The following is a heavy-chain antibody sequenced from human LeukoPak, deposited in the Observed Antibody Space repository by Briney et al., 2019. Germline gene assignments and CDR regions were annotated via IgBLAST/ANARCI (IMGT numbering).Heavy chain of an antibody. J-gene: IGHJ6*03. D-gene: IGHD1-26*01. CDR2: IKQDGSEK. V-gene: IGHV3-7*01. Sequence: GGSLRLSCAASGFTFSSYWMSWVRQAPGKELEWVANIKQDGSEKYYVDSVKGRFTISRDNAKNSLYLQMNSLRAEDTAVYYCARTSGSYFYYYYYYMDVWGKGTTVTISS. CDR1: GFTFSSYW. CDR3: ARTSGSYFYYYYYYMDV.